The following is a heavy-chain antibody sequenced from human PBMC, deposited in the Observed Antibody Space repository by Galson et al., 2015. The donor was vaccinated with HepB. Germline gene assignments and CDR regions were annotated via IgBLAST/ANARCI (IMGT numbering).Heavy chain of an antibody. CDR1: GGSISSGGYY. V-gene: IGHV4-31*02. D-gene: IGHD3-22*01. CDR2: IYYSGST. J-gene: IGHJ3*02. CDR3: ASRQFYYDSSGYRVDAFDI. Sequence: TVSGGSISSGGYYWSWIRQHPGKGLEWIGYIYYSGSTYYNPSLKSRGTISADTSKNQFSLKLSSVTAADTAVYYCASRQFYYDSSGYRVDAFDIWGQGTMVTVSS.